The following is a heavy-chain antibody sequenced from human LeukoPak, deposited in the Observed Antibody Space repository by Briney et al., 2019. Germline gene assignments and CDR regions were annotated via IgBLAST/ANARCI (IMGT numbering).Heavy chain of an antibody. V-gene: IGHV3-72*01. CDR2: IRRGTNNYTT. CDR3: TRDGGDSTKTAFDM. CDR1: GFTFSDYI. J-gene: IGHJ3*02. Sequence: GGSLRLSCAASGFTFSDYILAWVRQAPGKGLEWVGRIRRGTNNYTTEYAASVKGRFIISRDDSKNSLYLHMNSLKTEDTAVYHCTRDGGDSTKTAFDMWGQGTMVTVS. D-gene: IGHD2/OR15-2a*01.